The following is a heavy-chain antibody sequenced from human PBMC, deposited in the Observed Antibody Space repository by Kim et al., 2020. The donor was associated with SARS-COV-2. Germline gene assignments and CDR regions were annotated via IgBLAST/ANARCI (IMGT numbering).Heavy chain of an antibody. CDR3: ARGLIAAAGYVDY. Sequence: SVKVSCKASGGTFSSYAISWVRQAPGQGLEWMGRIIPILGIANYAQKFQGRVTITADKSTSTAYMELSSLRSEDTAVYYCARGLIAAAGYVDYWGQGTLVTVSS. CDR1: GGTFSSYA. CDR2: IIPILGIA. V-gene: IGHV1-69*04. J-gene: IGHJ4*02. D-gene: IGHD6-13*01.